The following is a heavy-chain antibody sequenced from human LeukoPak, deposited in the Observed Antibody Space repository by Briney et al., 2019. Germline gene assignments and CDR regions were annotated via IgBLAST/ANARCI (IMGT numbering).Heavy chain of an antibody. J-gene: IGHJ3*02. CDR1: GYTFTGYY. CDR3: ARDFIRFLEWRHLPDAFDI. Sequence: ASVKVSCKASGYTFTGYYMHWVRQAPGQGLEWMGWINPNSGGTNYAQKFQGRVTMTRDTSISTAYMELSRLRSDDTAVYYCARDFIRFLEWRHLPDAFDIWGQGTMVTVSS. D-gene: IGHD3-3*01. CDR2: INPNSGGT. V-gene: IGHV1-2*02.